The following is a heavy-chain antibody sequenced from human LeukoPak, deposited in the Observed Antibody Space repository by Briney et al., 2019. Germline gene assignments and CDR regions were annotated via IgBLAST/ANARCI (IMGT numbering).Heavy chain of an antibody. Sequence: PSETLSLTCTVSGGSLSSYYWSWLRQPPGKGLEWIGYIYYSGSTNYNPSLKSRVPISVDTSKNQFSLKLSSVTAADTAVYYCARDGKRSSSWYDYWGQGTLVTVSS. D-gene: IGHD6-13*01. CDR2: IYYSGST. CDR1: GGSLSSYY. V-gene: IGHV4-59*01. J-gene: IGHJ4*02. CDR3: ARDGKRSSSWYDY.